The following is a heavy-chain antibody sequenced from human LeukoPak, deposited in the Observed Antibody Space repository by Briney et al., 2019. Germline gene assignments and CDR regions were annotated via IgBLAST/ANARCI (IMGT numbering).Heavy chain of an antibody. D-gene: IGHD6-13*01. Sequence: ASVKVSCKASGYTLRNYGISWVRQAPGQGLEWMGWISGYNGDTNYPQLLQGRVIMTTNTSTNTAYMELRSLKSDDTAVYYCARSGQQLVRYYFDYWGQGTLVTVSS. J-gene: IGHJ4*02. CDR2: ISGYNGDT. CDR3: ARSGQQLVRYYFDY. CDR1: GYTLRNYG. V-gene: IGHV1-18*01.